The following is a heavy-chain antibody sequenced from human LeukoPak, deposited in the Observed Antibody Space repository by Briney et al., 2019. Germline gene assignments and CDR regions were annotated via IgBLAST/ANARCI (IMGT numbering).Heavy chain of an antibody. J-gene: IGHJ4*02. CDR1: GFTFSSYA. D-gene: IGHD3-10*01. V-gene: IGHV3-53*04. CDR3: ASASIWFGESPPQY. CDR2: IYSGGST. Sequence: GGSLRLSCAASGFTFSSYAMSWVRQAPGKGLEWVSVIYSGGSTYYADSVRGRFTISRHNSKNTLYLQMNSLRAEDTAVYYCASASIWFGESPPQYWGQGTLVTVSS.